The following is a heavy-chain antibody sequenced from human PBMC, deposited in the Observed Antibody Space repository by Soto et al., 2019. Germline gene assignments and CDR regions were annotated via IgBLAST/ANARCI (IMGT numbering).Heavy chain of an antibody. CDR2: IYYSGST. Sequence: QVQLQESGPGLVKPSQTLSLTCTVSGGSISSGDYYWSWIRQHPGKGLEWIGYIYYSGSTYYNPSLSSRVTIPVDTSKTQFSLQLSSVTAADTAVYYCARWWSGSRQGFDPWGQGTLVTVSS. CDR3: ARWWSGSRQGFDP. V-gene: IGHV4-31*03. D-gene: IGHD3-3*01. CDR1: GGSISSGDYY. J-gene: IGHJ5*02.